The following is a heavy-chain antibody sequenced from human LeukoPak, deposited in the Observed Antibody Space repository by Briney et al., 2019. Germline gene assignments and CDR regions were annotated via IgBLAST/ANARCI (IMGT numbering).Heavy chain of an antibody. J-gene: IGHJ4*02. D-gene: IGHD5-12*01. V-gene: IGHV4-38-2*02. CDR2: IYHSGST. CDR3: AREGSGYDSPYYFDY. Sequence: SETLSLTCAVSGYSISSGYYWGWFRQPPGGGLEWIGSIYHSGSTYYNPSLKSRVTISVDTSKNQFSLKLSSVTAADTAVYYCAREGSGYDSPYYFDYWGQGTLVTVSS. CDR1: GYSISSGYY.